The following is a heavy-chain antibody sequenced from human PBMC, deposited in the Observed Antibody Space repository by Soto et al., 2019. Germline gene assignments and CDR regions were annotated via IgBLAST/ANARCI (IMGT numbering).Heavy chain of an antibody. CDR3: ARKDKSGYFNWFDP. D-gene: IGHD3-22*01. J-gene: IGHJ5*02. CDR1: VYRFTSYL. CDR2: IFPSDSDT. Sequence: LGISCSTSVYRFTSYLIAWVRQMPGKGLEWMGIIFPSDSDTRYSPSFQGQVTISADRSTSTVFLQWASLKASDTAVYFCARKDKSGYFNWFDPWGQGTLVTVSS. V-gene: IGHV5-51*01.